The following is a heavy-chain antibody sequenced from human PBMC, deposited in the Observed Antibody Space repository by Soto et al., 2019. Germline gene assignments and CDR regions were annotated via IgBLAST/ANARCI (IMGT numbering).Heavy chain of an antibody. CDR1: GGTFSSYA. V-gene: IGHV1-69*13. J-gene: IGHJ3*02. CDR3: ARADSSGGAFDI. D-gene: IGHD3-22*01. CDR2: IIPIFGTA. Sequence: GASVKVSCKASGGTFSSYAISWLRQAPGQGLEWMGGIIPIFGTANYAQKFQGRVTITADESTSTAYMELSSLRSEDTAVYYCARADSSGGAFDIWGQGTMVTVSS.